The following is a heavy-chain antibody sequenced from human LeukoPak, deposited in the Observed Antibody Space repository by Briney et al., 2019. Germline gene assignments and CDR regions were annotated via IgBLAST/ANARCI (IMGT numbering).Heavy chain of an antibody. CDR3: AKDTGYSSGWSYFDY. Sequence: GRSLRLSCAASGFTFDDYAMHWVRQAPGKGLEWVSGISWNSGSIGYADYVKGRFTISRDNAKNSLYLQMNSLRAEDTALYYCAKDTGYSSGWSYFDYWGQGTLVTVSS. J-gene: IGHJ4*02. D-gene: IGHD6-19*01. CDR1: GFTFDDYA. V-gene: IGHV3-9*01. CDR2: ISWNSGSI.